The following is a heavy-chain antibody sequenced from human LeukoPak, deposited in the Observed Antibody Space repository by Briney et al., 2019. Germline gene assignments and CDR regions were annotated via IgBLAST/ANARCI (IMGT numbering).Heavy chain of an antibody. Sequence: GGSLRLSCAASGFTFSSYSMNWVRQAPGKGLEWVSSISSSSSYIYYADSVKGRFTISRDNAKNSLYLQMNSLRAEDTAVYYCARGSGSPPGYFDYWGQGTLVTVSS. V-gene: IGHV3-21*01. J-gene: IGHJ4*02. CDR2: ISSSSSYI. D-gene: IGHD1-26*01. CDR3: ARGSGSPPGYFDY. CDR1: GFTFSSYS.